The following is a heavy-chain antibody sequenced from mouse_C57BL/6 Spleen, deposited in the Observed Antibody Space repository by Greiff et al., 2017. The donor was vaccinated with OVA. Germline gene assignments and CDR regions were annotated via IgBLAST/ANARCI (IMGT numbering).Heavy chain of an antibody. CDR1: GYTFSSYW. CDR3: ASSGYYGSSLGY. CDR2: IYPADSDT. J-gene: IGHJ2*01. V-gene: IGHV1-61*01. Sequence: QVQLQQSGAELVRPGSSVKLSCKASGYTFSSYWMDWVKQRPGQGLEWIGNIYPADSDTHYNQKFKDKATLTVDKSSSTAYMQLSSLTSEDSAVYDVASSGYYGSSLGYWGQGTTLTVSS. D-gene: IGHD1-1*01.